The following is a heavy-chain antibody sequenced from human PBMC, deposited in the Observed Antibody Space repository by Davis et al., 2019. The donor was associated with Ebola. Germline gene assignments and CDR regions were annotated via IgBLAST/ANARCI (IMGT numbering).Heavy chain of an antibody. CDR2: IFSNDEK. D-gene: IGHD3-10*01. J-gene: IGHJ4*02. Sequence: SGPTLVKPPETLTLTCTVSGFSLSDATMGVSWIRQPPGKALEWLAHIFSNDEKSYSTSLKSRLTISGDTSKSQVVLMMTNMDPVDTGTYYCARISRLAWFGGFFDYWGQGTLVTVSS. V-gene: IGHV2-26*01. CDR3: ARISRLAWFGGFFDY. CDR1: GFSLSDATMG.